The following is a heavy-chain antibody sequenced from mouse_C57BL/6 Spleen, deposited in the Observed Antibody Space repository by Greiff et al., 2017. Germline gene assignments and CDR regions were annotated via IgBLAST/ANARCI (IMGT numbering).Heavy chain of an antibody. CDR1: GYTFTDYY. CDR2: INPNNGGT. CDR3: ARSYYSNYEGFAY. J-gene: IGHJ3*01. V-gene: IGHV1-26*01. D-gene: IGHD2-5*01. Sequence: EVQLQQSGPELVKPGASVKISCKASGYTFTDYYMNWVKQSHGKSLEWIGDINPNNGGTSYNQKFKGKATLTVDKSSSTAYMELRSLTSEDSAVYYCARSYYSNYEGFAYWGQGTLVTVSA.